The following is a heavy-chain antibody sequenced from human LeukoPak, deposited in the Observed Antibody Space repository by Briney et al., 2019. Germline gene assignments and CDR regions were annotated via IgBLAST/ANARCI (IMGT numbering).Heavy chain of an antibody. J-gene: IGHJ4*02. CDR1: GFTFSSYW. V-gene: IGHV3-74*01. Sequence: GGSLRLSCAASGFTFSSYWMYWVRQAPGKGLVWVSRSNTDGSYTNYADSVEGRFTISRDNAKNMLYLQMNSLRAEDTAVYYCVRDPNWGNDHWGQGILVTVSS. D-gene: IGHD7-27*01. CDR3: VRDPNWGNDH. CDR2: SNTDGSYT.